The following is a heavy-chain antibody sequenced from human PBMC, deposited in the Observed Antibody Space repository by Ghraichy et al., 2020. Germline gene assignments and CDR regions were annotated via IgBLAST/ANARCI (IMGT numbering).Heavy chain of an antibody. CDR2: IYFSGSA. CDR3: TRGGTIRSLYGDYGGPDY. J-gene: IGHJ4*02. Sequence: SQTLSLTCTVSGDSISGGAYYWSWIRQHPGMGLEWIGYIYFSGSAYYNPSLKSRVIMSVDTSKNQFSLKLTSVTAADTAMYYCTRGGTIRSLYGDYGGPDYWGQGTLVTVSS. D-gene: IGHD4-17*01. CDR1: GDSISGGAYY. V-gene: IGHV4-31*02.